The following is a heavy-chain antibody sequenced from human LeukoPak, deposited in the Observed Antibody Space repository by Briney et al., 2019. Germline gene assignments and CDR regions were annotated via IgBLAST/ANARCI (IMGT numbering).Heavy chain of an antibody. CDR3: ASRLCSSLTCNIGPSGNWLDP. Sequence: SETLSLTCTLSRGSLSTYWWSWIRPPPGKGLGWVGYIYYDGSTYYNTPLNSRATISIPTSKTQSPLKVNSVTAADTAVCYCASRLCSSLTCNIGPSGNWLDPWGQGTLVTVSS. D-gene: IGHD2-2*02. J-gene: IGHJ5*02. CDR2: IYYDGST. CDR1: RGSLSTYW. V-gene: IGHV4-59*08.